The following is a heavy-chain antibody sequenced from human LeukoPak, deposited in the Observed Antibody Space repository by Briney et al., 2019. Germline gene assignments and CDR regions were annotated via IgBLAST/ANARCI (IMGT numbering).Heavy chain of an antibody. D-gene: IGHD4-17*01. CDR2: IIPIFGTA. Sequence: GASVKVSCKASGGTFISYAISWVRQAPGQGLEWMGGIIPIFGTANYAQKFQGRVTITADESTSTAYMELSRLRSDDTAVYYCARRSALNGDYYYYMDVWGKGTTVTISS. CDR1: GGTFISYA. J-gene: IGHJ6*03. V-gene: IGHV1-69*13. CDR3: ARRSALNGDYYYYMDV.